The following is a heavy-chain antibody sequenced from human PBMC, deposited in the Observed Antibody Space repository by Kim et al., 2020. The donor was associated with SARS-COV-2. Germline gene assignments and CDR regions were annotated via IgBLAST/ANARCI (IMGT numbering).Heavy chain of an antibody. D-gene: IGHD3-9*01. CDR3: ARVKRYYDILWGMDV. Sequence: GGSLRLSCAASGFTFSSYAMHWVRQAPGKGLEWVAVISYDGSNKYYADSVKGRFTISRDNSKNTLYLQMNSLRAEDTVVYYCARVKRYYDILWGMDVWGQGTTVTVSS. CDR2: ISYDGSNK. CDR1: GFTFSSYA. V-gene: IGHV3-30-3*01. J-gene: IGHJ6*02.